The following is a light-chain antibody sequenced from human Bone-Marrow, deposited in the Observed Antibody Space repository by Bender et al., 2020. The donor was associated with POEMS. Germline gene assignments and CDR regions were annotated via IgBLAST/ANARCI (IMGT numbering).Light chain of an antibody. CDR3: AAWEDSLNGWV. V-gene: IGLV1-44*01. CDR1: SSNIGTNP. Sequence: QSVLTQPPSASGTPGQRVTISCSGSSSNIGTNPVNWYQQLPGTAPKLLIYINNQRPSGVHDRFSGYKYGTSASLAISGLQSEDEADYYCAAWEDSLNGWVFGGGTKLTVL. CDR2: INN. J-gene: IGLJ3*02.